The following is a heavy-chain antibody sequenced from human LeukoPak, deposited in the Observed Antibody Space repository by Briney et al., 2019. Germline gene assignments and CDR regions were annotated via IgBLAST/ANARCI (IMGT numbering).Heavy chain of an antibody. CDR2: ISSSSSYI. J-gene: IGHJ4*02. Sequence: PGGSLRLSCAASGFTFSSYSMTWVRQAPGKGLEWVSSISSSSSYIYYADSVKGRFTISRDNAKNSLYLQMNSLRAEDTAVYYCARDPIVLTHYWGQGTLVTVSS. CDR1: GFTFSSYS. D-gene: IGHD2-8*01. CDR3: ARDPIVLTHY. V-gene: IGHV3-21*01.